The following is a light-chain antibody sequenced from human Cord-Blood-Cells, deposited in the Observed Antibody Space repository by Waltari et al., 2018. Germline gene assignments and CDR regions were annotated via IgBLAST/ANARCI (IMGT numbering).Light chain of an antibody. CDR3: SSYAGSNKV. Sequence: QSALTQPPSASGSPGQSVTIPCTGTSSDVGGYNYVSWYQQHPGKAPKLMIYEVSKWPSGVPDRFSGSKSGNTASLTVSGLQAEDEADYYCSSYAGSNKVFGGGTKLTVL. J-gene: IGLJ3*02. V-gene: IGLV2-8*01. CDR2: EVS. CDR1: SSDVGGYNY.